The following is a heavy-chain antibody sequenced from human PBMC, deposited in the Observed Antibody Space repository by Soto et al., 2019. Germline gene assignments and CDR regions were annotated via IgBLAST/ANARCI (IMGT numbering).Heavy chain of an antibody. D-gene: IGHD4-17*01. CDR1: GGSISSSSYY. Sequence: QLQLQESGPGLVKPSETLSLTCTVSGGSISSSSYYWGWIRQPPGKGLEWIGSIYYSGSTYYNPSLKSRVTISVDTSKNQFSLKLSSVTAADTAVYYCARQDADYGDYLGYFDYWGQGTLVTVSS. V-gene: IGHV4-39*01. CDR3: ARQDADYGDYLGYFDY. CDR2: IYYSGST. J-gene: IGHJ4*02.